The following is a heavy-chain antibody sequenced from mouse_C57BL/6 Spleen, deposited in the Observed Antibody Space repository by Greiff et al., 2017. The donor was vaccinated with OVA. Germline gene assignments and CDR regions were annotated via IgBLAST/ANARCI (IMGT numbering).Heavy chain of an antibody. CDR1: GYTFTSYW. D-gene: IGHD1-1*01. Sequence: QVQLQQPGAELVKPGASVKLSCKASGYTFTSYWMHWVKQRPGRGLEWIGRIDPNSGGTKYNEKFKGKATLTADKSSSTAYMQLSSLTSEDSAVYFCAKAVLRWGYFDYWGQGTTLTVSS. CDR3: AKAVLRWGYFDY. CDR2: IDPNSGGT. J-gene: IGHJ2*01. V-gene: IGHV1-62-3*01.